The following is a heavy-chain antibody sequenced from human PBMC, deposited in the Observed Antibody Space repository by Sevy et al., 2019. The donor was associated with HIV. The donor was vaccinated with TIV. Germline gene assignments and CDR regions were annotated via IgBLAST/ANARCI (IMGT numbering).Heavy chain of an antibody. Sequence: GGSLRLSCAASGFTFSTFAMSWVRQAPGKGLEWASAISGNGASTYYADSVKGRLTISRDNSKNTLYLQLNSLRDEDTAVYCCAKVYFDTSFDPWGQGTLVTVSS. J-gene: IGHJ5*02. V-gene: IGHV3-23*01. CDR2: ISGNGAST. CDR1: GFTFSTFA. D-gene: IGHD3-22*01. CDR3: AKVYFDTSFDP.